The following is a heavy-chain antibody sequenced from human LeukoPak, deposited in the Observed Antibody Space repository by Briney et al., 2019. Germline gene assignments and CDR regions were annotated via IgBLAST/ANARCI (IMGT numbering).Heavy chain of an antibody. CDR2: IYPGDSDT. J-gene: IGHJ2*01. D-gene: IGHD6-19*01. CDR1: GYSFTSYW. CDR3: ARRQWLANYRNWYFDL. Sequence: GESLKISCKGSGYSFTSYWIGWVRQMPGKGLEWMGIIYPGDSDTRYSPSFQGQVTISADKSISTAYLQWSSLKASDTAMYYCARRQWLANYRNWYFDLWGRGTLVTVSS. V-gene: IGHV5-51*01.